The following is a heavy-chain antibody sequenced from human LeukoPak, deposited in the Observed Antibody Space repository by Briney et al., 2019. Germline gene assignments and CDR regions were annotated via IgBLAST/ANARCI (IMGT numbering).Heavy chain of an antibody. V-gene: IGHV3-7*01. D-gene: IGHD6-13*01. J-gene: IGHJ6*03. Sequence: GGSLRLSCAASGFTFSSYWMSWVRQAPGKGLEWVANIKQDGSGKYYVDSVKGRFTTSRDNAKNSLYLQMNSLRAEDTAVYYCARADSSSWYTAFYYYYYMDVWGKGTTVTVSS. CDR2: IKQDGSGK. CDR1: GFTFSSYW. CDR3: ARADSSSWYTAFYYYYYMDV.